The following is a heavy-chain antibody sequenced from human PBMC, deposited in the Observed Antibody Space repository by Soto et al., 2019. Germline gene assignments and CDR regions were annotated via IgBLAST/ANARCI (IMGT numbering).Heavy chain of an antibody. Sequence: ESVGGVVQPGRSLSLSCAASGFTFSNYAMHWVRQAPGKGLDWVAIISYDGSDKTYADSVKGRFTISRDNSKNTLYLQMNSLRPEDTAVYYCTDPGDKAMFYYFDYWGQGAQVTVSS. CDR1: GFTFSNYA. V-gene: IGHV3-30*04. D-gene: IGHD5-18*01. CDR2: ISYDGSDK. J-gene: IGHJ4*02. CDR3: TDPGDKAMFYYFDY.